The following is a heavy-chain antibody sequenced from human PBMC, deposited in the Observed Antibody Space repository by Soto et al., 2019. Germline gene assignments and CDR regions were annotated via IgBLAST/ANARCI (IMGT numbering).Heavy chain of an antibody. J-gene: IGHJ5*02. V-gene: IGHV1-2*02. Sequence: QVQLVQSGAEVRKPGASVKVSCKASGYIFSGNYLHWVRRAPGQGLEWMAWINAKNGATNYAQKFGGRVTVTRDTSISTTYLELSGLTSDDTAVYYCARAREDSSGWFDHWGQGTQVTVSP. CDR3: ARAREDSSGWFDH. CDR1: GYIFSGNY. CDR2: INAKNGAT. D-gene: IGHD6-19*01.